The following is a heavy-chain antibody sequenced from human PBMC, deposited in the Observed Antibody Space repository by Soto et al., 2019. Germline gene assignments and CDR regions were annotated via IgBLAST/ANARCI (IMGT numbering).Heavy chain of an antibody. D-gene: IGHD1-1*01. V-gene: IGHV4-59*11. CDR2: IHYSGSA. CDR1: APSTNSHF. J-gene: IGHJ3*02. CDR3: ARMNQLAPKRNAFDI. Sequence: PPESLSLTCPLSAPSTNSHFSTWIRQSPRKGLQWIGYIHYSGSANYNPSLKTRVTRSVDTSKTQFSLSLTSVTAADTAVYYCARMNQLAPKRNAFDIWGQGTMVT.